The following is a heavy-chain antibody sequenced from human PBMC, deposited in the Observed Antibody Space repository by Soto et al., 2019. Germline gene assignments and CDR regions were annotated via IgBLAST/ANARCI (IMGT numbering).Heavy chain of an antibody. CDR2: IIPILGIA. CDR1: GGTFSSYT. V-gene: IGHV1-69*08. D-gene: IGHD5-12*01. J-gene: IGHJ5*02. CDR3: AREPGYSGYDEAWFDP. Sequence: QVQLVQSGAEVKKPGSSVKVSCKASGGTFSSYTISWVRQAPGQGLEWMGRIIPILGIANYAQKFQGRVTITADKSTSTAYMELSSLRSEDTAVYYCAREPGYSGYDEAWFDPWGQGTLVTVSS.